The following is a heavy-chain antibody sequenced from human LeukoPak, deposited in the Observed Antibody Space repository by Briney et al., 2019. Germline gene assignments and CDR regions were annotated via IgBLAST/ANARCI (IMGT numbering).Heavy chain of an antibody. J-gene: IGHJ4*02. V-gene: IGHV3-23*01. CDR2: ISGSGGST. CDR1: GFTFSSYA. Sequence: GGSLRLSCAASGFTFSSYAMSWVRQAPGKGLEWVSAISGSGGSTYYADSVKGRFTISRDNSKNTLYLQMNSLRAEDTAVYYCAKVAAAVPRTDHYFDYWGQGTLVTVSS. CDR3: AKVAAAVPRTDHYFDY. D-gene: IGHD6-13*01.